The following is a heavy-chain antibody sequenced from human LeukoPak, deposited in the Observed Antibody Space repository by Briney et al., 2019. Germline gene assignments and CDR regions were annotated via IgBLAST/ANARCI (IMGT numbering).Heavy chain of an antibody. J-gene: IGHJ4*02. CDR2: ISGSGGST. D-gene: IGHD6-6*01. CDR3: AKVSSSPPYFDY. CDR1: GFTFSSYA. V-gene: IGHV3-23*01. Sequence: GGSLRLSCAASGFTFSSYAVSWVRQAPGKGLEWVSAISGSGGSTYYADSVKGRFTISRDNSKNTLYLQMNSLRAEDTAVYYCAKVSSSPPYFDYWGQGTLVTVSS.